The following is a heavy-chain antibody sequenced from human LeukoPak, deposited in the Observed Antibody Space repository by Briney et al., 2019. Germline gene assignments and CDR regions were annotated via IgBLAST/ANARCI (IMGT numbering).Heavy chain of an antibody. D-gene: IGHD2-21*01. CDR3: AREASHLWWGNWFDP. J-gene: IGHJ5*02. Sequence: ASVKVSCKASGYTFTTYAIHWVRQAPGQRLKWMGWINAGNGNTKYSQEFQGRVTITRDTSASTAYMELSSLRSEDTAVYYCAREASHLWWGNWFDPWGQGTLVTVSS. CDR2: INAGNGNT. V-gene: IGHV1-3*01. CDR1: GYTFTTYA.